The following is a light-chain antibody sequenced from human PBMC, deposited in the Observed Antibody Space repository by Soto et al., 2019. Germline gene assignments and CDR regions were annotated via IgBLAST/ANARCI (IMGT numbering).Light chain of an antibody. CDR1: QGISNY. CDR2: DAS. Sequence: DIQMIQSPSSLSASVGDRVTITCRASQGISNYLAWSQQKPGKAPKSLIYDASSLRSGVPSKFSGSGFGTEFTLTISSLQPEDFATYYCQQYSTYPLTFGQGTRLEIK. CDR3: QQYSTYPLT. J-gene: IGKJ5*01. V-gene: IGKV1-16*02.